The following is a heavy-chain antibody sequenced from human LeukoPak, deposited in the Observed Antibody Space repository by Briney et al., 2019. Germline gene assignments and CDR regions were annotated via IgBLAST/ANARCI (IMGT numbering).Heavy chain of an antibody. D-gene: IGHD3-22*01. Sequence: APVKVSCKASGYTFTSYYMHWVRQAPGQGLEWMGIINPSGGSTSYAQKFQGRVTMTRDTSTSTVYMELSSLRSEDTAVYYCARGGYYDSSGYPTTSFDYWGQGTLVTVSS. CDR3: ARGGYYDSSGYPTTSFDY. V-gene: IGHV1-46*01. CDR1: GYTFTSYY. CDR2: INPSGGST. J-gene: IGHJ4*02.